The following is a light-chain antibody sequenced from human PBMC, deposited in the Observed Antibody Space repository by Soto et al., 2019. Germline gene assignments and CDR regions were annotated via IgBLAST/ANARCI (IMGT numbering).Light chain of an antibody. J-gene: IGLJ2*01. Sequence: QSVLTQPPSASGSPGQSVTISCTGTSSDVGGYNYVSWYQQHPGKAPKLMIYEVSKRPSGVPDRFSGSKSGNTASLTVSGLQAEDEADYYCSSYAGSNNLLFGVGTKVTVL. CDR2: EVS. CDR1: SSDVGGYNY. V-gene: IGLV2-8*01. CDR3: SSYAGSNNLL.